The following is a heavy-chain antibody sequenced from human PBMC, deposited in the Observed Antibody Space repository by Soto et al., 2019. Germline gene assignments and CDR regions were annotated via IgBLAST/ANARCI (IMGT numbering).Heavy chain of an antibody. CDR1: GHTFTSYG. D-gene: IGHD6-6*01. CDR2: ISAYNGNT. Sequence: ASVKVSCKASGHTFTSYGISWVRQAPGQGLEWMGWISAYNGNTNYAQKLQGRVTMTTDTSTSTAYMELRSLRSDDTAVYYCARDRPRIAAPGMDVWGQGTTVTVSS. V-gene: IGHV1-18*01. CDR3: ARDRPRIAAPGMDV. J-gene: IGHJ6*02.